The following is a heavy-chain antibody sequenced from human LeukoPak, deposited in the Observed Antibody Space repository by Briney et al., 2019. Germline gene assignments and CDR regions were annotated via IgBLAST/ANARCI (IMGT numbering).Heavy chain of an antibody. J-gene: IGHJ6*03. D-gene: IGHD1/OR15-1a*01. Sequence: PSETLSLTCSVSGDSISYFYWSWIRQAAGKGLEWIGRFSSSGTTDYNASLKSRVTMSVDTSKNQLSLKVISVTAADTAVYYCARVRREMKRSLGRTTEYSYYYYMDVWGKGTTVTVSS. V-gene: IGHV4-4*07. CDR3: ARVRREMKRSLGRTTEYSYYYYMDV. CDR1: GDSISYFY. CDR2: FSSSGTT.